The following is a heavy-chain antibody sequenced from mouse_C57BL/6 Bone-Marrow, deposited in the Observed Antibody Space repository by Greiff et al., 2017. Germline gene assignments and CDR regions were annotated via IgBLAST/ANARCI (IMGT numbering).Heavy chain of an antibody. J-gene: IGHJ1*03. D-gene: IGHD1-1*01. V-gene: IGHV1-82*01. Sequence: QVQLQQSGPELVKPGASVKISCKASGYAFSSSWMNWVKQRPGKGLEWIGRIYPGDGDTNYNGKFKGKVTLTADKSSSTVYMQLSSLTSEASAVYFCARWVSTTVVAWYFDVWGTGTTVTVSS. CDR3: ARWVSTTVVAWYFDV. CDR1: GYAFSSSW. CDR2: IYPGDGDT.